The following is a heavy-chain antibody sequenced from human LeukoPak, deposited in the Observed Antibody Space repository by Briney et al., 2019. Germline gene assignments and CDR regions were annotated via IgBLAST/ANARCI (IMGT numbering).Heavy chain of an antibody. D-gene: IGHD3-10*01. V-gene: IGHV4-61*02. CDR2: ISSSGST. Sequence: SETLSLTCTVSGDSISSSDYYWSWIRQPAGKGLEWIGRISSSGSTNYNPSLKSRVTISVDTSKNQFSLKLSSVTAADTAVYYCATQILLCHYYWGQGTLVTVSS. J-gene: IGHJ4*02. CDR1: GDSISSSDYY. CDR3: ATQILLCHYY.